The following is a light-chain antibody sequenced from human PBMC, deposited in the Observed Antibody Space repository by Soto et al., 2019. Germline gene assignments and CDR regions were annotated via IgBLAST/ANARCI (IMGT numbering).Light chain of an antibody. Sequence: QSVLTQPPSASGTPGQRVTISCSGGSSNIGSNTVNWYQQLPGTAPKLLIYSNNQRPSGVPDRFSGSKSGTSASLAISGLQSEDEADYYCAAWDDSLNGPLFGTGTKLTVL. CDR3: AAWDDSLNGPL. J-gene: IGLJ1*01. CDR1: SSNIGSNT. V-gene: IGLV1-44*01. CDR2: SNN.